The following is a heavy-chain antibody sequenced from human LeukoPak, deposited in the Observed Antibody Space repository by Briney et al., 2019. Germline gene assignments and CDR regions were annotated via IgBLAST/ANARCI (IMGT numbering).Heavy chain of an antibody. J-gene: IGHJ4*02. CDR1: GGSISGYY. CDR3: ARGRGSLGGFDY. D-gene: IGHD3-16*01. CDR2: IHYSGST. V-gene: IGHV4-59*13. Sequence: SDTLSLTCTVSGGSISGYYWSWIRQPPGKGLEWIAFIHYSGSTNYNPSLKSRVTISVDTSKNQFSLKLSSVTAADTAVYYCARGRGSLGGFDYWGQGTLVTVSS.